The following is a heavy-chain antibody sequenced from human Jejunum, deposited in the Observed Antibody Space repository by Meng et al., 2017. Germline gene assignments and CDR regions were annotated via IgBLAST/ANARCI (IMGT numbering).Heavy chain of an antibody. J-gene: IGHJ4*02. CDR1: GISFSDFY. V-gene: IGHV3-11*01. D-gene: IGHD7-27*01. CDR3: ARGHWALDS. Sequence: VQLVDAGGGVVQSGGSLSLSCADSGISFSDFYMSWVRQAPGKGLEWVSYINPSDTTTDYADSVKGRFTISRDHAKKSMYLQMNSLRVEDTAVYYCARGHWALDSWGQGTLVTVSS. CDR2: INPSDTTT.